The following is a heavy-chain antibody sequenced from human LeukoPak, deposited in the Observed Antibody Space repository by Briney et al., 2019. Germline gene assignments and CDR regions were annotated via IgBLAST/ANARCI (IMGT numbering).Heavy chain of an antibody. CDR2: IRYDGSNK. D-gene: IGHD2-21*02. CDR3: AKDSYCGGDCYLFGWFDP. V-gene: IGHV3-30*02. Sequence: GGSLRLSCAASGFIFSNYGMHWVRQAPGKGLEWVAFIRYDGSNKYYADSVKGRFTISRDNSKNTLYLQMNSLRAEDTAVYYCAKDSYCGGDCYLFGWFDPWGQGTLVTVSS. J-gene: IGHJ5*02. CDR1: GFIFSNYG.